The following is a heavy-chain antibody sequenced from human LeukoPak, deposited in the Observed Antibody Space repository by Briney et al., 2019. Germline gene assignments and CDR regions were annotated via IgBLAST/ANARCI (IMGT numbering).Heavy chain of an antibody. D-gene: IGHD4-17*01. J-gene: IGHJ4*02. CDR3: ARATVTDLFDY. V-gene: IGHV4-4*07. Sequence: PSETLSLTCTVSGGSISSYYWSWIRQPAGKGLEWIGRMYASGYTNYNPSLKSRVTMSVDTSKNQFSLRLSSVTAADTAVYYCARATVTDLFDYWGQGTLVTVSS. CDR2: MYASGYT. CDR1: GGSISSYY.